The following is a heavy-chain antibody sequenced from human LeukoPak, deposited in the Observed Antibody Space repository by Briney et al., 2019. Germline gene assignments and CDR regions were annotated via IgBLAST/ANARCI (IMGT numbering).Heavy chain of an antibody. V-gene: IGHV4-34*01. CDR3: ARGGRWGQLGSLDY. J-gene: IGHJ4*02. Sequence: SETLSLTCTVSGGSITSYYWSWIRQHPGKGLEWIGEINHSGSTNSNPSLKSRVTISIDTSKNQFSLKLISLTAAATAVYYCARGGRWGQLGSLDYWGQGTLVTVSS. CDR1: GGSITSYY. CDR2: INHSGST. D-gene: IGHD6-6*01.